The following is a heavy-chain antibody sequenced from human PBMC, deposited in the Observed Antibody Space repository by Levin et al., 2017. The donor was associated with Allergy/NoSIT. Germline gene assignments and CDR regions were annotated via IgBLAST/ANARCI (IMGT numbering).Heavy chain of an antibody. CDR2: IYYSGST. J-gene: IGHJ4*02. CDR3: ASFSEYSSSDGLGVRADY. Sequence: ASETLSLTCTVSGGSISSSSYYWGWIRQPPGKGLEWIGSIYYSGSTYYNPSLKSRVTISVDTSKNQFSLKLSSVTAADTAVYYCASFSEYSSSDGLGVRADYWGQGTLVTVSS. CDR1: GGSISSSSYY. V-gene: IGHV4-39*01. D-gene: IGHD6-6*01.